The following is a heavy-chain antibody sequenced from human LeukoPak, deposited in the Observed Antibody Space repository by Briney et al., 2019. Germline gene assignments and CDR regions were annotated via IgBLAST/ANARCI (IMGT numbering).Heavy chain of an antibody. CDR2: ISYDGSDE. CDR3: ARGIQPPKYYGSGSDTFDI. CDR1: GLAFSSYS. Sequence: GRSLRLSCVASGLAFSSYSMHWVRQAPGKGLEWVGVISYDGSDEYYADSVKGRFTISRDNSKNTLYLQMNSLRAEDTAVYYCARGIQPPKYYGSGSDTFDIWGQGTMVTVSS. J-gene: IGHJ3*02. V-gene: IGHV3-30*04. D-gene: IGHD3-10*01.